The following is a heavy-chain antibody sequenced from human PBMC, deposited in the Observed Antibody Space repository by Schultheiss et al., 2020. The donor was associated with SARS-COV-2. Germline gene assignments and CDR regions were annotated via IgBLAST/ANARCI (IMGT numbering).Heavy chain of an antibody. CDR1: GGTFSSYA. J-gene: IGHJ4*02. CDR2: FDPEAGET. D-gene: IGHD1-26*01. Sequence: ASVKVSCKASGGTFSSYAISWVRQAPGQGLEWMGGFDPEAGETIYAQKFQGRVTMTEDTSTDIAYMEVSSLRSEDTAVYYCATWEERSGSYLGQSEGDYWGQGTLVTVSS. CDR3: ATWEERSGSYLGQSEGDY. V-gene: IGHV1-24*01.